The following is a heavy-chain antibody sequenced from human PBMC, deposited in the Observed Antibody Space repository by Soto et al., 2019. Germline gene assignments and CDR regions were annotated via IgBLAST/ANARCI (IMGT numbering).Heavy chain of an antibody. CDR3: ARGNDWKSSTFDI. D-gene: IGHD2-21*01. J-gene: IGHJ3*02. Sequence: QVQLQESGPGLVKPSETLSLTCTVAGGSLTDHYWNWFRQSPGRGLQWIGYVYYSGATGYTPSLTSRVTMTVDTSKNQFSLKLRSVAAADTAVYFCARGNDWKSSTFDIWGQGTMVSVSS. CDR2: VYYSGAT. CDR1: GGSLTDHY. V-gene: IGHV4-59*11.